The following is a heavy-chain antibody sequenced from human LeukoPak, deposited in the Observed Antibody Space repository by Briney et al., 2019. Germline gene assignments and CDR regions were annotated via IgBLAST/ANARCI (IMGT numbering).Heavy chain of an antibody. Sequence: GGSLRLSCVASGFSFSTSWMNWVRQAPGKGLEWVASIKRDGREKNYIDSVKGRFTISRDNAKKSLYLQMNSLRAEDTAVYYCATPSGYYHYWGQGTLVTVSS. CDR3: ATPSGYYHY. J-gene: IGHJ4*02. CDR1: GFSFSTSW. CDR2: IKRDGREK. V-gene: IGHV3-7*02. D-gene: IGHD3-22*01.